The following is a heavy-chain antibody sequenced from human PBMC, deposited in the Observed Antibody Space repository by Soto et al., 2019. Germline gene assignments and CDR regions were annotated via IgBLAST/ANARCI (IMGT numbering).Heavy chain of an antibody. CDR2: ISPHNFNT. V-gene: IGHV1-18*01. CDR1: GYTFTHFY. J-gene: IGHJ4*02. CDR3: ARDEGGYDILTGYYKAHHFDY. D-gene: IGHD3-9*01. Sequence: QVQLVQSGAEVKKPGDSVKVSCSASGYTFTHFYITWVRQAPGQGLEWMGAISPHNFNTNFAQKFQGRVTLTTDPSTGTAYMELMSLRSDDTAVYYCARDEGGYDILTGYYKAHHFDYWGQGVLVTVSS.